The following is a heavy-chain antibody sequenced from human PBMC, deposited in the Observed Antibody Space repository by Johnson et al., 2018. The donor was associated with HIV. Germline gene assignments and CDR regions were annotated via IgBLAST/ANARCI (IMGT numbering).Heavy chain of an antibody. Sequence: VQLVESGGNVVQPGRSLRLSCAASGFTFSDYAMHWVRQATGKGLEWVSAIGTAGDTYYPGSVKGRFTISRENAKNSLYLQMNSLRAGDTAVYYCARGISQPYYNFWSGYHYPDAFDIWGQGTMVTVSS. CDR3: ARGISQPYYNFWSGYHYPDAFDI. CDR2: IGTAGDT. V-gene: IGHV3-13*01. D-gene: IGHD3-3*01. J-gene: IGHJ3*02. CDR1: GFTFSDYA.